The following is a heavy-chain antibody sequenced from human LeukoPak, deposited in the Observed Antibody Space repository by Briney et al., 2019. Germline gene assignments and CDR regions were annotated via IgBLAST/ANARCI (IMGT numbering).Heavy chain of an antibody. D-gene: IGHD3-3*01. J-gene: IGHJ6*02. V-gene: IGHV4-59*01. CDR1: GGSISSYY. Sequence: SETLSLTCTISGGSISSYYWSWIRQPPGKGLEWIGYIYYSGSTNYNPSLKSRVTISVDTSKNQFSLKLSSVTAADTAVYYCARSEQLQQTRFNYYYGMDVWGRGTLVTVSS. CDR3: ARSEQLQQTRFNYYYGMDV. CDR2: IYYSGST.